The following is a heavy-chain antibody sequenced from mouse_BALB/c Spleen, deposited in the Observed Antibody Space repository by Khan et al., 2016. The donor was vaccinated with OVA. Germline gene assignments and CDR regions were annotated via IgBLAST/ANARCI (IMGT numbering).Heavy chain of an antibody. CDR2: INTYTGEP. J-gene: IGHJ4*01. V-gene: IGHV9-3-1*01. CDR3: ASTPYFAYAKDN. CDR1: GHTFTNFG. D-gene: IGHD2-10*01. Sequence: QIQLVQSGPELKKPGETVKISCKASGHTFTNFGMNWVKQAPGKGLTWMGWINTYTGEPTYADDFNGRFAFYLEASASTSYLQINNLTNEDTATFYCASTPYFAYAKDNWGQGTSVTVSS.